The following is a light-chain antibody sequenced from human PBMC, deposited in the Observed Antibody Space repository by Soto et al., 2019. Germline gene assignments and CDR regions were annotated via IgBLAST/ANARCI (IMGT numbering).Light chain of an antibody. J-gene: IGLJ2*01. CDR1: SSNIGAGYD. CDR3: QSYDSSLSGSEV. CDR2: GNS. V-gene: IGLV1-40*01. Sequence: QAVVTQPPSVSGAPGQRVTISCTGSSSNIGAGYDVHWYRQLPGTAPKLLIYGNSNRPSGVPDRFSGSKSGTSASLAITGLQAEDEADYYCQSYDSSLSGSEVFGGGTKLTVL.